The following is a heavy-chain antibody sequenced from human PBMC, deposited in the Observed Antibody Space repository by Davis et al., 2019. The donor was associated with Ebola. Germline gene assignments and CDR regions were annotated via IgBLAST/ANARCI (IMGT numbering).Heavy chain of an antibody. CDR1: GGTFSTYA. CDR3: ARGGYSYGYGLDY. CDR2: IIPILGIA. D-gene: IGHD5-18*01. V-gene: IGHV1-69*04. J-gene: IGHJ4*02. Sequence: SVKVSCKASGGTFSTYAISWVRQAPGQGLEWMGRIIPILGIANYAQKFQGRVTMTRNNSINTAYMEVNGLTSEDTAVYYCARGGYSYGYGLDYWGQGSLVTVSS.